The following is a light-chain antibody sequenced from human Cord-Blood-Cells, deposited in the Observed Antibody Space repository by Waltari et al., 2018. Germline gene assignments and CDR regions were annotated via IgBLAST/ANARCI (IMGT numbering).Light chain of an antibody. V-gene: IGKV4-1*01. CDR1: QSVLYSSNNKDY. J-gene: IGKJ1*01. CDR2: WAS. Sequence: DIVMTQSPDSLAVSLGERATINCKSSQSVLYSSNNKDYLAWYQQKPGQPPKLFRFWASTPDSGVPDRFSGSGSGTDFTLTISSLQAEDVAVYYCQQYYSTPLTFGQGTKVEIK. CDR3: QQYYSTPLT.